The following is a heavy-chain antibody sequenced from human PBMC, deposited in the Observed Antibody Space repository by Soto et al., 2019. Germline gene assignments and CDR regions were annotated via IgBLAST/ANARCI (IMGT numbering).Heavy chain of an antibody. V-gene: IGHV1-69*01. J-gene: IGHJ6*02. Sequence: QVQLVQSGAEVKKPGSSVKVSCKASGGTFSSYAISWVRQAPGQGLEWMGGIIPIFGTANYAQKFQGRVTITADESTSTADMELSSLRSEDTAVYYCARDPGRWLPSSGGMDGWGQGTTVTVSS. CDR2: IIPIFGTA. CDR3: ARDPGRWLPSSGGMDG. D-gene: IGHD3-10*01. CDR1: GGTFSSYA.